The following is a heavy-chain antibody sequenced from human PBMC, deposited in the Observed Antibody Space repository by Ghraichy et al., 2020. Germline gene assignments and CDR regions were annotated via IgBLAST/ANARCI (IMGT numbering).Heavy chain of an antibody. J-gene: IGHJ5*02. CDR1: GGSISSYY. D-gene: IGHD6-19*01. CDR2: IYTSGST. Sequence: SETLSLTCTVSGGSISSYYWSWIRQPAGKGLEWIGRIYTSGSTNYNPSLKSRVTMSVDTSKNQFSLKLSSVTAADTAVYYCARLSSGWSDNLFDPWGQGTLVTVSS. V-gene: IGHV4-4*07. CDR3: ARLSSGWSDNLFDP.